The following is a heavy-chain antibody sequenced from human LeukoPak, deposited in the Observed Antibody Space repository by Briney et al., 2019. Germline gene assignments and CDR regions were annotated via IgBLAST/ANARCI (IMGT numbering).Heavy chain of an antibody. D-gene: IGHD5-18*01. J-gene: IGHJ4*02. CDR2: IYRGGST. V-gene: IGHV3-53*01. Sequence: GGSLRLSCAASGFTVSSNYMSWVRQAPGKGLEWVSVIYRGGSTYYADSVKGRFTISRDNSKNTLYLQMNSLRAEDTAVYYCARARGYSYDYFDYWGQGTLVTVSS. CDR1: GFTVSSNY. CDR3: ARARGYSYDYFDY.